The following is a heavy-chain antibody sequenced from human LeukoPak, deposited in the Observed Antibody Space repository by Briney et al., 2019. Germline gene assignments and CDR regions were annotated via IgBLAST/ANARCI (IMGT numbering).Heavy chain of an antibody. J-gene: IGHJ4*02. CDR1: GFTFSSYS. Sequence: GGSLRLSCAASGFTFSSYSMNWVRQAPGKGLEWVSSISSSSSYIYYADSVKGRFTISRDNAKNTLYLQMNSLRAEDTAVYYCAKSSPPPLRYWGQGTLVTVSS. V-gene: IGHV3-21*04. CDR2: ISSSSSYI. CDR3: AKSSPPPLRY.